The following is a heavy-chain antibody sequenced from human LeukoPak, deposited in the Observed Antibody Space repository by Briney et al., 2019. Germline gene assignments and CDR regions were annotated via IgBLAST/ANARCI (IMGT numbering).Heavy chain of an antibody. CDR1: GYTFTSYA. CDR3: ARALVVPAATWFDP. Sequence: ASVKVSCKASGYTFTSYAMHWVRQAPGQRLEWMGWINASNGNTKYAQKFQGRVTITRDTSASTAYMELSSLRSEDTAVYYCARALVVPAATWFDPWGQGTLVTVSS. V-gene: IGHV1-3*01. CDR2: INASNGNT. D-gene: IGHD2-2*01. J-gene: IGHJ5*02.